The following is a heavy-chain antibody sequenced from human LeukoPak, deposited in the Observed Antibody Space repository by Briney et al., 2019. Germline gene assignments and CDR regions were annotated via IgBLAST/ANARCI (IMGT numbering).Heavy chain of an antibody. V-gene: IGHV3-21*01. CDR1: GFTFSSYS. Sequence: GGSLRLSCAASGFTFSSYSMNWVRQAPGKGLEWVSSISSSSSYIYYADSVKGRFTISRDNAKNSLYLQMNSLRAEDTAVYYCAKVHYRSQPQSRHIVLMVYAMSSYFDYWGQGTLVTVSS. CDR3: AKVHYRSQPQSRHIVLMVYAMSSYFDY. J-gene: IGHJ4*02. CDR2: ISSSSSYI. D-gene: IGHD2-8*01.